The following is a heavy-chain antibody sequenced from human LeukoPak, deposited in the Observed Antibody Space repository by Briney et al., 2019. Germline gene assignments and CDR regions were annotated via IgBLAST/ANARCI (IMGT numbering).Heavy chain of an antibody. D-gene: IGHD3-22*01. J-gene: IGHJ4*02. V-gene: IGHV1-69*04. Sequence: ASLKVSCKASGGTFSSYAISWGRQAPGQGLEWMGRIIPIFGIANYAQKFQGRVTITADKSTSTAYMELSSLRSEDTAVYYCARDRYDSSGYYYEFDYWGQGTLVTVSS. CDR1: GGTFSSYA. CDR2: IIPIFGIA. CDR3: ARDRYDSSGYYYEFDY.